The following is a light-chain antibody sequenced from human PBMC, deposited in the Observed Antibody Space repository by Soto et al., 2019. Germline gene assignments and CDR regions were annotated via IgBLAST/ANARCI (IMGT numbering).Light chain of an antibody. CDR1: SSDVGGYDY. Sequence: QSVLTQPPSASGSPGQSVTISCTGTSSDVGGYDYVSWYQQHPGKAPKLMIYEVTIRPSGVSGRFSGSKSGNTASLTVSGLQAEDEADYYCSSYTGGNPSYVFGTGIKLTVL. CDR2: EVT. V-gene: IGLV2-8*01. J-gene: IGLJ1*01. CDR3: SSYTGGNPSYV.